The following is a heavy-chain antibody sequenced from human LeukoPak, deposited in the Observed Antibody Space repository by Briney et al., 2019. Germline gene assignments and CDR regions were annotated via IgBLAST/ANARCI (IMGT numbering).Heavy chain of an antibody. CDR2: VESLPRGGAI. Sequence: GGSLGLSCVTSGFSLNDAYVGWVRQTPEKGLEWISRVESLPRGGAITYAAAVRGRFIMSTDASRNMIFLQMDSLQIDDTAVYFCTSDGGIYSQPLFAVWGQGSAVAVSS. J-gene: IGHJ3*01. CDR3: TSDGGIYSQPLFAV. V-gene: IGHV3-15*06. D-gene: IGHD2/OR15-2a*01. CDR1: GFSLNDAY.